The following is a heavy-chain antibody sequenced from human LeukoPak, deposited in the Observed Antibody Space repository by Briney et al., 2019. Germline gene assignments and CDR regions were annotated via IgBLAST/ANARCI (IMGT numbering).Heavy chain of an antibody. V-gene: IGHV3-33*01. J-gene: IGHJ6*02. CDR2: VWHDGTNK. D-gene: IGHD6-19*01. Sequence: GRSLRLSCAASGFTFSSYGMHWVRQAPGKGLEWVAVVWHDGTNKYYADSVKGRFTISRDNSKNTLYLQMNSLRAEDMAVYYCARDLAVAGTGAPYYYYGMDVWGQGTTVTVSS. CDR3: ARDLAVAGTGAPYYYYGMDV. CDR1: GFTFSSYG.